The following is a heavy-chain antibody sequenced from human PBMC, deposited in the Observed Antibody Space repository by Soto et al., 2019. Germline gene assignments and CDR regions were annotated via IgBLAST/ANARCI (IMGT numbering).Heavy chain of an antibody. CDR2: IYYSGNS. D-gene: IGHD3-22*01. CDR1: GASGNNGGPY. Sequence: QVHLQESGPGLVKPSETLSLTCTVSGASGNNGGPYWSWIRHPPGKALEWLGYIYYSGNSYYSPSLQSRVTMSVDVSKDQFSLRLPSVTAAATAIYYWARCGCPYDSSADYFDSWCQGAL. V-gene: IGHV4-61*08. J-gene: IGHJ4*02. CDR3: ARCGCPYDSSADYFDS.